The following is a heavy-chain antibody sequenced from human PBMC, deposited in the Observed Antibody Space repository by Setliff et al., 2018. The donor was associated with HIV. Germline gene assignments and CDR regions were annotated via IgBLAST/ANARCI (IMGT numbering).Heavy chain of an antibody. V-gene: IGHV1-2*02. J-gene: IGHJ4*02. CDR1: GYMFNIYY. D-gene: IGHD3-16*02. CDR3: ASSPSWGTYRYGLDY. Sequence: GASVKVSCKASGYMFNIYYMHWVRQVPGQGLEWMGWSNPNTGGTKYAQKFQGRVTMTMDTSITTAYMELSSLSSDDTAVYYCASSPSWGTYRYGLDYWGQGTLVTVSS. CDR2: SNPNTGGT.